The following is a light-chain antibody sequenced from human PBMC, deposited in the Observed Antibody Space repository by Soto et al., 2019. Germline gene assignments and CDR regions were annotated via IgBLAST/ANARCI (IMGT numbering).Light chain of an antibody. CDR1: QSVTRS. CDR3: QQRSNWPLT. Sequence: IVLIQSPATLSLSPGERATLSCRASQSVTRSLAWYQQKPGQAPRLLIYDASTRATDIPARFRGSGSGTDFTLTISSLEPEDFAVYYCQQRSNWPLTFGGGTKV. CDR2: DAS. J-gene: IGKJ4*01. V-gene: IGKV3-11*01.